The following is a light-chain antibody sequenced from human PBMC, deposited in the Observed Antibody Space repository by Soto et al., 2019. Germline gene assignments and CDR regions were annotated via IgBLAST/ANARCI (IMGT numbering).Light chain of an antibody. CDR2: AAS. CDR1: QSVSNNY. V-gene: IGKV3-20*01. CDR3: QQYGSSPGT. Sequence: EIVLTQSPGTLSLSPGERATLSCRTSQSVSNNYLAWYQQKPGQAPRLLIFAASSRATGIPDRFSGSGSGTEFTLTISRLEPEDFEVYYCQQYGSSPGTFGQGTKVDIK. J-gene: IGKJ1*01.